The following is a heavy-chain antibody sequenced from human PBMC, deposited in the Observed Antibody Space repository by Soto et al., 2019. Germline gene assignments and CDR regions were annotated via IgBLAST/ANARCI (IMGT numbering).Heavy chain of an antibody. CDR2: INAGNGNT. J-gene: IGHJ4*02. CDR1: GYTFTSYA. Sequence: ASVKVSCKASGYTFTSYAMHWVRQAPGQRLEWMGWINAGNGNTKYSQKFQGRVTITRDTSASTAYMELSSLRSEDTAVYYCARVIGEGYCSSTSCSGVRRFYYWGQGTLVTVSS. V-gene: IGHV1-3*01. CDR3: ARVIGEGYCSSTSCSGVRRFYY. D-gene: IGHD2-2*01.